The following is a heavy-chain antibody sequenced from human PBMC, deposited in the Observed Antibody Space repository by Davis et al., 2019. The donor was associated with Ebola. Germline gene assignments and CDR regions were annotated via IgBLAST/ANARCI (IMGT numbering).Heavy chain of an antibody. J-gene: IGHJ5*02. Sequence: SETLSPTCTVPGCPISSSSYYWCWIRQPPGKGLEWIGSIYYSGSTYDNPSLKSPVTISVDTSKNQLSLKLSSVTAADTAVYYCARIPDVLWSRYNWFDPWGQGTLVTVSS. V-gene: IGHV4-39*01. CDR2: IYYSGST. CDR1: GCPISSSSYY. D-gene: IGHD3-3*01. CDR3: ARIPDVLWSRYNWFDP.